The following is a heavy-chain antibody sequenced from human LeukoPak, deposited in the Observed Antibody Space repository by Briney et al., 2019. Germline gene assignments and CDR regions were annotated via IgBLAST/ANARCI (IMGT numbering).Heavy chain of an antibody. CDR3: ARTLGVVVAATYWVDP. V-gene: IGHV3-11*03. CDR1: GFTFSTYT. J-gene: IGHJ5*02. D-gene: IGHD2-15*01. Sequence: GGSLRLSCAASGFTFSTYTMSWIRQAPGKGLEWVSYVSSSSSYTNYAHSVKGRFTISRDNAKNSLYLQMNSLRAGGTAVYYWARTLGVVVAATYWVDPWGQGTLVTVSS. CDR2: VSSSSSYT.